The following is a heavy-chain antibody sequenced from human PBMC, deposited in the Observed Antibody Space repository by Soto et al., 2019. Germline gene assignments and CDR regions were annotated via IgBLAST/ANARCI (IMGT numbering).Heavy chain of an antibody. CDR2: ISPKSGSI. J-gene: IGHJ6*02. CDR3: VKDRDSNSWPSRDV. D-gene: IGHD3-22*01. Sequence: ASVKVSCKTSGYTFTRNGISWVRQAPGQGLEWMGWISPKSGSIKYAQKFQGRVIMTTDTSTSTAYMELRSLRSDDTAVYYCVKDRDSNSWPSRDVWGPGTTVTV. CDR1: GYTFTRNG. V-gene: IGHV1-18*01.